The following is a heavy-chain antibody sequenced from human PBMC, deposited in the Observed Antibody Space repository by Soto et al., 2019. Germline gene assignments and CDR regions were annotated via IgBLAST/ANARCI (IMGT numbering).Heavy chain of an antibody. Sequence: HPGGSLRLSCAASGFTFRTYGMHWVRQAPGKGLEWVAAISYDGIQKYYADSVKGRFTISRDSAKSTVYLEMNSLSIEDAAVYYCARAAWYSSGWYPYWGQGTLVTVSS. J-gene: IGHJ4*02. CDR3: ARAAWYSSGWYPY. CDR1: GFTFRTYG. D-gene: IGHD6-19*01. CDR2: ISYDGIQK. V-gene: IGHV3-30*03.